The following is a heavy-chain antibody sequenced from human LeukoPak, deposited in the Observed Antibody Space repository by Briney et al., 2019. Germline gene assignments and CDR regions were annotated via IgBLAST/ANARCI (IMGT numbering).Heavy chain of an antibody. V-gene: IGHV3-7*01. CDR2: IKQDGSEK. D-gene: IGHD2-2*01. CDR1: GFTFSSYW. J-gene: IGHJ5*02. Sequence: GGSLRLSCSASGFTFSSYWMSWVRQAPGKGLDWVANIKQDGSEKYYVDSVKGRFTISRDNAKNSLYLQMTSLRAEDAAVYYCARDDCSSISCYHNWFDPWGQGTLVTVSS. CDR3: ARDDCSSISCYHNWFDP.